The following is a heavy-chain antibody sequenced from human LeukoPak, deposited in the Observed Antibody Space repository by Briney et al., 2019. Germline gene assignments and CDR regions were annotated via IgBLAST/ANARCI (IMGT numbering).Heavy chain of an antibody. CDR2: INPNSGGT. J-gene: IGHJ4*02. Sequence: GASVKVSCKASGYTFTGDYMHWVRQAPGQGLEWMGRINPNSGGTNYAQKFQDRVTMTRDTSISTAYMELSRLRSADTAVYYCARVSYYYDSTLYGYWGQGTLVTVSS. V-gene: IGHV1-2*06. D-gene: IGHD3-22*01. CDR3: ARVSYYYDSTLYGY. CDR1: GYTFTGDY.